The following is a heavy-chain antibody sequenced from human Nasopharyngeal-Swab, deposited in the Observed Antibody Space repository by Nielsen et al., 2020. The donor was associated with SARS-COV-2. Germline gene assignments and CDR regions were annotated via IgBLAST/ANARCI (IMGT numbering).Heavy chain of an antibody. CDR2: IYHSGST. CDR3: ARDTVKRRWLQLDSGYYYYYGMDV. V-gene: IGHV4-30-2*04. J-gene: IGHJ6*02. D-gene: IGHD5-24*01. Sequence: RQAPGKGLEWIGYIYHSGSTYYNPSLKSRVTISVDTSKNQFSLKLSSVTAADTAVYYCARDTVKRRWLQLDSGYYYYYGMDVWGQGTTVTVSS.